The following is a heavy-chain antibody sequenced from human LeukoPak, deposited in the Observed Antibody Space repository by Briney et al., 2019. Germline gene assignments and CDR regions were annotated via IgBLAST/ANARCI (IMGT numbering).Heavy chain of an antibody. CDR1: GFTFSTYA. Sequence: GGSLRLSCAATGFTFSTYAMTWVRQAPGTGLEWVSAIRPNGDATYYADSVKGRLTISRDNSKHTVFLQMNSLRAEDTAVYYCAKEGPDMSSSHFDYWGQGVLVAVSS. J-gene: IGHJ4*02. CDR3: AKEGPDMSSSHFDY. D-gene: IGHD5/OR15-5a*01. V-gene: IGHV3-23*01. CDR2: IRPNGDAT.